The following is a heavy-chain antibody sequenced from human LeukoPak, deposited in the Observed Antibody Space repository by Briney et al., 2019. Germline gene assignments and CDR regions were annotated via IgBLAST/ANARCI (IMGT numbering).Heavy chain of an antibody. CDR1: GGSISSGDYY. J-gene: IGHJ5*02. CDR2: MYYSGST. D-gene: IGHD3-22*01. V-gene: IGHV4-30-4*01. CDR3: PRPYYYDSRIDP. Sequence: SETLSLTCTVSGGSISSGDYYWSWIRQPPGKGLEWIAYMYYSGSTYYNPSLKSRVTMSADTSKNQLSLKLSSVTAADTAAYYCPRPYYYDSRIDPWGQGILVTVSS.